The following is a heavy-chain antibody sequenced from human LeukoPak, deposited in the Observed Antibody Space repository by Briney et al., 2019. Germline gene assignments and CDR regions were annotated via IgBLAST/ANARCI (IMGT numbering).Heavy chain of an antibody. CDR1: GFTFSSYA. CDR2: IGGSGGST. D-gene: IGHD3-22*01. Sequence: GGSLRLSCAASGFTFSSYAMSWVRQAPGKGLEWVSAIGGSGGSTYYADSVKGRFTISRDNSKNTLYLQMNSLRAEDTAVYYCAKVPYYDSSGYYGYWGQGTLVTVSS. CDR3: AKVPYYDSSGYYGY. J-gene: IGHJ4*02. V-gene: IGHV3-23*01.